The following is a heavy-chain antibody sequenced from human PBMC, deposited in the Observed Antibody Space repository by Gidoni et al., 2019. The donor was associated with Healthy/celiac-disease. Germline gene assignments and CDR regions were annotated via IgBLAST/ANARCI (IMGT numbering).Heavy chain of an antibody. J-gene: IGHJ4*02. CDR2: IYYSGGT. CDR1: GGSISSSSYY. CDR3: ASPNWEY. D-gene: IGHD1-26*01. V-gene: IGHV4-39*01. Sequence: QLQLQESGPGLLKPSETLSLTCNVSGGSISSSSYYWGWIRQPPGKGLEWIGSIYYSGGTYYNPSLKSRVTISVDTSKNQFSLKLSSVTAADTAVYYCASPNWEYWGQGTLVTVSS.